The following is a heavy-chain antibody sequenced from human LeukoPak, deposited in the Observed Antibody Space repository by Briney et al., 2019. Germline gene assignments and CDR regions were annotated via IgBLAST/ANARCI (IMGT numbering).Heavy chain of an antibody. CDR1: GGSISSYY. V-gene: IGHV4-59*01. J-gene: IGHJ5*02. CDR2: IYYSGST. Sequence: SETLSLTCTVSGGSISSYYWSWIRQPPWKGLEWIGYIYYSGSTNYNPSLKSRVTISVDTSKNQFSLKLSSVTAADTAVYYCARDRSIFGVVTNWFDPWGQGTLVTVSS. D-gene: IGHD3-3*01. CDR3: ARDRSIFGVVTNWFDP.